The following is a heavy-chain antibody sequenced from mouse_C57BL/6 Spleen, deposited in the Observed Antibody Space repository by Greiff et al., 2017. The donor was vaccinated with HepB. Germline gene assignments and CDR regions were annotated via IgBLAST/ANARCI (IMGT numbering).Heavy chain of an antibody. Sequence: EVHLVESGGGLVQPGGSMKLSCVASGFTFSNYWMNWVRQSPEKGLEWVAQIRLKSDNYATHYAESVKGRFTISRDDSKSSVYLQMNNLRAEDTGIYYCTAYGNYWYFDVWGTGTTVTVSS. J-gene: IGHJ1*03. D-gene: IGHD2-1*01. CDR3: TAYGNYWYFDV. V-gene: IGHV6-3*01. CDR1: GFTFSNYW. CDR2: IRLKSDNYAT.